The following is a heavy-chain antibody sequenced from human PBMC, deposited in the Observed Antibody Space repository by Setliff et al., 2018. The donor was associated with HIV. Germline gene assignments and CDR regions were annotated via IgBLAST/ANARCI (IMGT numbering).Heavy chain of an antibody. CDR1: GFTFISYA. Sequence: QPGGSLRLSCAASGFTFISYAMSWVRQAPGKGLEWVSAISGSGGSTYYADSVKGRFTISRDNSKNTLYLQMNSLRAEDTAVYYCAKDQIGSIFIPLDYWGQGTLVTVSS. D-gene: IGHD3-3*02. V-gene: IGHV3-23*01. CDR3: AKDQIGSIFIPLDY. J-gene: IGHJ4*02. CDR2: ISGSGGST.